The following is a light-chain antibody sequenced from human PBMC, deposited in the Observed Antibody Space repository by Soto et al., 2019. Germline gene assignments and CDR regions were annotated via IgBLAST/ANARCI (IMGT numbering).Light chain of an antibody. Sequence: QSVLTQSSSASASLGSSVKLTCTLSSGHRSYIIAWHQQQPGKAPRYLMKLEGSGSYNKGSGVPDRCSGSSSGADRYLTMSNLQSEDEADYYCETWDSNIRVFGGGTKLTVL. CDR1: SGHRSYI. CDR3: ETWDSNIRV. CDR2: LEGSGSY. V-gene: IGLV4-60*03. J-gene: IGLJ2*01.